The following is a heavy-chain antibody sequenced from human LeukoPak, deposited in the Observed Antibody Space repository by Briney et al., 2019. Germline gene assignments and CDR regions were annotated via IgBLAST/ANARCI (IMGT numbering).Heavy chain of an antibody. Sequence: SETLSLTCAVYGGSFSGYYWSWIRQPPGKGLEWIGEINHSGSTNYNPSLKRRVTISVDTSKNQFSLQLSSVTAADTAVYYCARGLAGTYNWFDPWGQGTLVTVSS. CDR2: INHSGST. V-gene: IGHV4-34*01. D-gene: IGHD3-3*02. J-gene: IGHJ5*02. CDR1: GGSFSGYY. CDR3: ARGLAGTYNWFDP.